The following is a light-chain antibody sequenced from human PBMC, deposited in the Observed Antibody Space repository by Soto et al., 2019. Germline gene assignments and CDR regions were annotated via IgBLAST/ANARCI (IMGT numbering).Light chain of an antibody. CDR2: DSS. V-gene: IGKV3D-15*01. J-gene: IGKJ1*01. CDR3: QQFGDWPS. CDR1: QSVSSH. Sequence: EIVMTQSPATLSVSPGGRATLSCRASQSVSSHVVWYQQKPGQAPRLLISDSSTRAPGIPARFSGSGSGTEFTLTISSLQSDDFAVYYCQQFGDWPSFGLGTKVDIK.